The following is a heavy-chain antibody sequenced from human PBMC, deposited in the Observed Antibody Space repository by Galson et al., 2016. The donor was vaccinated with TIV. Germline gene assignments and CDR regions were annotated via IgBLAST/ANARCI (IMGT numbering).Heavy chain of an antibody. V-gene: IGHV5-51*01. D-gene: IGHD3-16*01. CDR2: IFPDDSDT. Sequence: QSGAEVTKPGESLKISCKGSGYSFPNYWIGWVRQMPGKGLEWMGVIFPDDSDTRYSPSFQGQVTISADKSINTAYLQWSSLKASDTALYFRAKDYMWKEDYYYMDVWGKGTTVTVSS. CDR3: AKDYMWKEDYYYMDV. CDR1: GYSFPNYW. J-gene: IGHJ6*03.